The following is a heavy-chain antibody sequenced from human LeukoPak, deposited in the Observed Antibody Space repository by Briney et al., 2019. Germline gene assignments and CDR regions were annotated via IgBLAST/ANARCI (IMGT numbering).Heavy chain of an antibody. CDR1: GYTFISYG. CDR2: ISAYNGNT. CDR3: ARDHLGSLDY. J-gene: IGHJ4*02. Sequence: ASVKVSCKASGYTFISYGISWVRQAPGQGLEWMGWISAYNGNTNFAQKLQGRVTMTTDTSTSTAYMDLMSLRSDDTAVYYCARDHLGSLDYWGQGTLVTVSS. V-gene: IGHV1-18*01. D-gene: IGHD7-27*01.